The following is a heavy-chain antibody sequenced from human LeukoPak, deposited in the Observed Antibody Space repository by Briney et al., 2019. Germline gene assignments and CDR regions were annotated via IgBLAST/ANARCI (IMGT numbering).Heavy chain of an antibody. CDR1: GFTFSSYA. J-gene: IGHJ2*01. CDR2: ISSGGSTI. CDR3: ERAENGDSDFDL. V-gene: IGHV3-48*01. Sequence: GGSLRLSCAASGFTFSSYAMSWVRQAPGKGLEWGAFISSGGSTIFYADSVKGRFTISRGDAKNSLYVQMNNLRVEDTAVYYCERAENGDSDFDLWGRGTLVTVSS. D-gene: IGHD5-12*01.